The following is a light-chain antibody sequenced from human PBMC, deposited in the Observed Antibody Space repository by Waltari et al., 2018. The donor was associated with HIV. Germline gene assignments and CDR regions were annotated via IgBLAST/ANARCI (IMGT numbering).Light chain of an antibody. Sequence: ELIMTQSPAPLSVTPGDRATLSCRASQSVTSNLAWYQQNPGQAPRLLIYGASTRATGVAARFSGSGSGTDFTLTISSLQSEDFALYYCQQYKSWPLTFGGGTKVEI. J-gene: IGKJ4*01. V-gene: IGKV3-15*01. CDR3: QQYKSWPLT. CDR1: QSVTSN. CDR2: GAS.